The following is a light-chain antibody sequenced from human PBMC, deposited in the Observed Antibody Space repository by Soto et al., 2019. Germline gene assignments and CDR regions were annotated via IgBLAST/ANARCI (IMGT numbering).Light chain of an antibody. CDR3: QQYNSYLLT. CDR2: KAS. J-gene: IGKJ4*01. Sequence: DIQMTQSPSTLSASVGDRVTITCRASQSISSWLAWYQQKPGKAPKLLIYKASSLESGVPSRFSGSGSGTEFTLTISSLQPDDCAAYYCQQYNSYLLTFGGGTKVEIK. V-gene: IGKV1-5*03. CDR1: QSISSW.